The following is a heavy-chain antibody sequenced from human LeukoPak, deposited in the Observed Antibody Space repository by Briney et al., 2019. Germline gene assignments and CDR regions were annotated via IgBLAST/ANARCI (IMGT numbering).Heavy chain of an antibody. CDR3: AKESWWLELFYYDYIDV. CDR2: ISGSGGGT. V-gene: IGHV3-23*01. J-gene: IGHJ6*03. Sequence: PGGSLRLSCAASGFTFSSSAMNWGRQAPGERLEWVSVISGSGGGTYSADSVKGRFTISRDNSKNTLYMHMNTLRAEDTAVYYCAKESWWLELFYYDYIDVWGKGTTVTVSS. CDR1: GFTFSSSA. D-gene: IGHD3-10*01.